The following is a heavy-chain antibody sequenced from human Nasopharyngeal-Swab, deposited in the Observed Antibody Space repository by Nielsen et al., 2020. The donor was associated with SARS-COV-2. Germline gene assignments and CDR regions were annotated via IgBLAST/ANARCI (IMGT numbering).Heavy chain of an antibody. V-gene: IGHV3-23*01. CDR1: GFTFSGYA. CDR2: ISGSGGST. D-gene: IGHD6-6*01. CDR3: AKAVAPSSS. J-gene: IGHJ5*02. Sequence: GESLKISCAASGFTFSGYAMSWVRQAPGKGLEWVSAISGSGGSTYYADSVKGRFTISRDNSKNTLYLQMNSLRAEDTAVYYCAKAVAPSSSWGQGTLVTVSS.